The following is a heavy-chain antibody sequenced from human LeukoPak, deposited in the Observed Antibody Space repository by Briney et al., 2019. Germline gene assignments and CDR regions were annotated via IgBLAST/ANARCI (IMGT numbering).Heavy chain of an antibody. CDR2: IIPILGIA. CDR3: ARAEAAPSDAFDI. Sequence: GASVKVSCKASGGTFSSYAISWVRQAPGQGLECMGRIIPILGIANYAQKFQGRVTITADKSTSTAYMELSSLRSEDTAVYYCARAEAAPSDAFDIWGQGTMVTVSS. D-gene: IGHD6-13*01. CDR1: GGTFSSYA. V-gene: IGHV1-69*04. J-gene: IGHJ3*02.